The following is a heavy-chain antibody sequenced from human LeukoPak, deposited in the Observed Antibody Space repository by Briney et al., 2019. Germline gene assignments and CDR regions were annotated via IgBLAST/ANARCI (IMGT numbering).Heavy chain of an antibody. CDR1: GFTFSSYS. CDR3: ARSGQQWLRSYYYMDV. J-gene: IGHJ6*03. D-gene: IGHD6-19*01. CDR2: ISSSSSYI. V-gene: IGHV3-21*01. Sequence: GGSLRLSCAASGFTFSSYSMNWVRQAPGKGLEWVSSISSSSSYISYADSVKGRFTISRDNAKNSLYLQMNSLRAEDTAVYYCARSGQQWLRSYYYMDVWGKGTTVTVSS.